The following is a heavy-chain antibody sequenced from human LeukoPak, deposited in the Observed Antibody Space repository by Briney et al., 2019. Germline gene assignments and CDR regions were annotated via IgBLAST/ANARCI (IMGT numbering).Heavy chain of an antibody. Sequence: PSETLSLTCTVSGGSISSGGYYWSWIRQPPGKGLEWIGYIYYSGSTYYNPSLKSRVTISVDKSKNQFSLKLSSVTAADTAVYYCARDSRGSFDYWGQGTLVTVSS. CDR1: GGSISSGGYY. V-gene: IGHV4-31*03. D-gene: IGHD3-22*01. CDR3: ARDSRGSFDY. J-gene: IGHJ4*02. CDR2: IYYSGST.